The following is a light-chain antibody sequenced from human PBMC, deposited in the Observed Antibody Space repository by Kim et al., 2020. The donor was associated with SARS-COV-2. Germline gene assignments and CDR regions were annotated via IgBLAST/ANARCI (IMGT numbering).Light chain of an antibody. J-gene: IGKJ4*01. Sequence: ETVLTQSPATLSLSPGERATLSCRASQSVSSYLAWYQQKPGQAPRLLIYDASQRAPGVPARFSGGGSITGFTLTISSLEPEDFAVYYCQQRTTSLTFGGGTKVDIK. CDR2: DAS. CDR1: QSVSSY. V-gene: IGKV3-11*01. CDR3: QQRTTSLT.